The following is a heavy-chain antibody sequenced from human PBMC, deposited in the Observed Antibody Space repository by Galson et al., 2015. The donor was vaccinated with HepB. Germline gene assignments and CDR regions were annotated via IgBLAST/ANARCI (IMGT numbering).Heavy chain of an antibody. CDR2: MNPNSGNT. D-gene: IGHD6-13*01. CDR3: AREGQLVRRGGDAFDI. J-gene: IGHJ3*02. V-gene: IGHV1-8*01. CDR1: GYTFTSYD. Sequence: SVKVSCKASGYTFTSYDINWVRQATGQGLEWMGWMNPNSGNTGYAQKFQGRVTMTRNTSISTAYMELSSLRSEDTAVYYCAREGQLVRRGGDAFDIWGQGTMVTVSS.